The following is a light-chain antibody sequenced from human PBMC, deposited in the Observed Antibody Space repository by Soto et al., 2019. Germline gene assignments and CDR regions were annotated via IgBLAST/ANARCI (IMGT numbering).Light chain of an antibody. Sequence: EIVLTQSPATLSLSPGERATLSCRASQSIIAWYQQEPGQAPRLLIYDASNRATGIPDRFSGSGSAADFTLTISSLEPEDSAVYYCQQRTNWPPRYTFGQGTKLEIK. J-gene: IGKJ2*01. CDR2: DAS. V-gene: IGKV3-11*01. CDR1: QSI. CDR3: QQRTNWPPRYT.